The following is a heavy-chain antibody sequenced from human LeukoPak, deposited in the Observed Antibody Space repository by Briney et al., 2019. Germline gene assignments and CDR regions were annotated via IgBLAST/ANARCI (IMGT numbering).Heavy chain of an antibody. J-gene: IGHJ4*02. Sequence: GGSLRLFCAVSGITLSNYGMSWVRQAPGKGLEWVAGISDSGGRTKYADSVKGRFTISRDNSKNTLYLQMNSLRAEDTAVYFCAKRGVVIRVILVGFHKEANYFDSWGQGALVTVSS. CDR2: ISDSGGRT. D-gene: IGHD3-22*01. CDR3: AKRGVVIRVILVGFHKEANYFDS. V-gene: IGHV3-23*01. CDR1: GITLSNYG.